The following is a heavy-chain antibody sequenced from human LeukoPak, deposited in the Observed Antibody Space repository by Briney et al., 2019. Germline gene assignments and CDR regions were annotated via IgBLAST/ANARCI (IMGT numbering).Heavy chain of an antibody. CDR3: TTFYHEYSPY. Sequence: GGSLRLSCAASGFSFMNAWMIWVRQAPGKGLEWGGRIRSNADGGTPDYAAPARGRFTISRDDSKNTLYLQMNSLKTEDTAVYYCTTFYHEYSPYWGRGTLVTVSS. CDR1: GFSFMNAW. D-gene: IGHD2/OR15-2a*01. J-gene: IGHJ4*02. V-gene: IGHV3-15*01. CDR2: IRSNADGGTP.